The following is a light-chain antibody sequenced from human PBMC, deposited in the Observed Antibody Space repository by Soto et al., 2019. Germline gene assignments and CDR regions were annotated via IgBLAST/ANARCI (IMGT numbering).Light chain of an antibody. Sequence: DIQMTQSPSSLSASVGDRVTITCRASQNISSYLNWYQQKPGEPPKLLIYAASSLQSGVPSRFSGSGSGTDFPLTISSLQPEDFATYYCQQSYSTPFTFGPGTKADIK. CDR1: QNISSY. CDR2: AAS. J-gene: IGKJ3*01. CDR3: QQSYSTPFT. V-gene: IGKV1-39*01.